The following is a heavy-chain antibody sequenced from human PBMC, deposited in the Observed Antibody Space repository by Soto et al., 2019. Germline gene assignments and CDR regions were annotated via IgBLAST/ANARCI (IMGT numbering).Heavy chain of an antibody. D-gene: IGHD3-22*01. V-gene: IGHV1-69*06. J-gene: IGHJ4*02. CDR1: GGTFSSYA. CDR3: ARHQSPYYYDSSGYYDY. CDR2: IIPIFGTA. Sequence: QVQLVQSGAEVKKPGSSVKVSCTASGGTFSSYAISWVRQAPGQGLEWMGGIIPIFGTANYAQKFQGRVTITADKSTSTAYMELSSLRSEDTAVYYCARHQSPYYYDSSGYYDYWGQGTLVTVSS.